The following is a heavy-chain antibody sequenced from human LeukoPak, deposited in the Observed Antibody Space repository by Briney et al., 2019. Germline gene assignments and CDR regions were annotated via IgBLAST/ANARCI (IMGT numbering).Heavy chain of an antibody. D-gene: IGHD4-23*01. CDR2: ISSSGNTI. CDR3: ARSRSGNDY. J-gene: IGHJ4*02. CDR1: GFTFSSYE. V-gene: IGHV3-48*03. Sequence: GRSLRLSCAASGFTFSSYEMNWVRQAPGKGLDWVSYISSSGNTIYYADSVKGRFTISRDNAKNSLYLQMNSLRAEDTAVYYCARSRSGNDYWGQGTLVTVSS.